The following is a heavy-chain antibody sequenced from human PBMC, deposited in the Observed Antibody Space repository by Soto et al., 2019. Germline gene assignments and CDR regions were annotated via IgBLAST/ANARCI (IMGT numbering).Heavy chain of an antibody. J-gene: IGHJ5*02. CDR3: ARVGTCSGGSCYSHWFDP. V-gene: IGHV3-21*01. D-gene: IGHD2-15*01. Sequence: EVQLVESGGGLVKPGGSLRLSCAASGFTFSSYSMNWVRQAPGKGLEWVSSISSSSSYIYYADSVKGRFTISRDNAKNSLYLQMNSLRAEDTAVYYCARVGTCSGGSCYSHWFDPWGQGTLVTVSS. CDR1: GFTFSSYS. CDR2: ISSSSSYI.